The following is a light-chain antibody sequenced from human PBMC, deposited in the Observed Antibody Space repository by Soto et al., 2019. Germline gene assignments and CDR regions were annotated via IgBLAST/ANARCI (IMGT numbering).Light chain of an antibody. V-gene: IGKV3-15*01. J-gene: IGKJ4*01. CDR2: GAS. CDR1: QSISTK. Sequence: IVMTQSPATLSVSPGERATLSCRASQSISTKLAWYQQKPGQAPRLLIYGASTRATGIPVRFSGSGSGTEFALTITSLQFEDFAVYYCQEYNDWRPTTFGGGTKVDIK. CDR3: QEYNDWRPTT.